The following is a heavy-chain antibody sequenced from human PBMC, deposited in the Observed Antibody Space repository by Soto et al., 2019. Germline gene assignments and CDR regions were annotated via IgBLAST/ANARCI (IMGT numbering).Heavy chain of an antibody. D-gene: IGHD2-15*01. V-gene: IGHV4-59*08. J-gene: IGHJ4*02. CDR1: GGSISSYY. Sequence: SETLSLTCTVSGGSISSYYWSWIRQPPGKGLEWIGYIYYSGSTNYNPSLKSRVTISVDTSKNQFSLKLGSVTAADTAVYYCARHSVAASPLDYWGQGTLVTVSS. CDR2: IYYSGST. CDR3: ARHSVAASPLDY.